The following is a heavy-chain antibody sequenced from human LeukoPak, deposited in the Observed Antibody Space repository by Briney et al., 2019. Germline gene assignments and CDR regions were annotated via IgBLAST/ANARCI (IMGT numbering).Heavy chain of an antibody. V-gene: IGHV4-34*01. Sequence: PSETLSLTCAVYGGSFSGYYWSWIRQPPGKGLEWIGSIYYSGGTYYNPSLKSRVTISVDTSKNQFSLKLSSVTAADTAVYYCARRSYYYDSSGRLPDDAFDIWGQGTMVTVSS. J-gene: IGHJ3*02. CDR2: IYYSGGT. D-gene: IGHD3-22*01. CDR3: ARRSYYYDSSGRLPDDAFDI. CDR1: GGSFSGYY.